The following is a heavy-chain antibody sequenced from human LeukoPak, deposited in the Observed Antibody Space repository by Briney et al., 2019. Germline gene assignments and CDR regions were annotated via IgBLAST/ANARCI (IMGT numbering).Heavy chain of an antibody. CDR3: ARATRFGELGY. CDR2: IYYSGST. D-gene: IGHD3-10*01. V-gene: IGHV4-61*01. Sequence: SETLSLTCTVSGGSVSSGSYYWSWIRQPPGKGLEWIGYIYYSGSTNYNPSLKSRVTISVDTSKNQFSLKLSSVTAAGTAVYYCARATRFGELGYWSQGTLVTVSS. J-gene: IGHJ4*02. CDR1: GGSVSSGSYY.